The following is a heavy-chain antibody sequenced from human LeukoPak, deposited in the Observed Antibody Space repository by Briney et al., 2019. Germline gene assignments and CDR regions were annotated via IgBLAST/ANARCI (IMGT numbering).Heavy chain of an antibody. Sequence: GGSLRLSCAASGFTFSSYGMHWVRQAPGKGLEWVAVISYDGSNKYYADSVKGRFTISRDNSKNTLYLQMNSLRAEDTAVYYCARDGGDYGDDYFDYWGQGTLVTVSS. CDR1: GFTFSSYG. V-gene: IGHV3-30*03. CDR3: ARDGGDYGDDYFDY. J-gene: IGHJ4*02. D-gene: IGHD4-17*01. CDR2: ISYDGSNK.